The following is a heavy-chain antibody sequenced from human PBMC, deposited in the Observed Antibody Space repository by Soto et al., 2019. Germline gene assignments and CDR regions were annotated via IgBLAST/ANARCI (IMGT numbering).Heavy chain of an antibody. Sequence: QSGGSLRLSCAASGFTFSSYAMSWVRQAPGKGLEWVSAISGSGGSTYYADSVKGRFTISRDNSKNTLYLQMNSLRAEDTAVYYSSVTIFGNYYYGMDVWGQGTTVTVSS. CDR3: SVTIFGNYYYGMDV. V-gene: IGHV3-23*01. D-gene: IGHD3-3*01. CDR1: GFTFSSYA. CDR2: ISGSGGST. J-gene: IGHJ6*02.